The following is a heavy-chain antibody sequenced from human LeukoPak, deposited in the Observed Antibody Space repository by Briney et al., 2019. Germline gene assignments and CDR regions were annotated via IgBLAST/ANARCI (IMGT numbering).Heavy chain of an antibody. V-gene: IGHV1-2*02. CDR2: IYPKSGVT. CDR1: GYTFTGDY. J-gene: IGHJ3*02. CDR3: ATDSDAFDI. Sequence: EASVKVSCKASGYTFTGDYMHSGRQGPGQGLERMGWIYPKSGVTNYTQNFQGRVTMTRDTSISTPSMELSRRRSDDTPLYYRATDSDAFDIWGQGTMVTVSS.